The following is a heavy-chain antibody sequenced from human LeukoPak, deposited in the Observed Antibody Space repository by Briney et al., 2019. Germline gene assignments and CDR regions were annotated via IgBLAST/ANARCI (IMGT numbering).Heavy chain of an antibody. V-gene: IGHV1-18*01. CDR1: GYTFTSYG. J-gene: IGHJ6*02. Sequence: EASVKVSCKASGYTFTSYGISWVRQAPGQGLEWMGWISAYNGNTNYAQKLQGRVTMATDTPTSTAYMELRSLRSDDTAVYYCARLDTAEYYYYGMDVWGQGTTVTVSS. CDR2: ISAYNGNT. D-gene: IGHD5-18*01. CDR3: ARLDTAEYYYYGMDV.